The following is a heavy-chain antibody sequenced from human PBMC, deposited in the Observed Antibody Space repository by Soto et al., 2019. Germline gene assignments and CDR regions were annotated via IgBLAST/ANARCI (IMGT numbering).Heavy chain of an antibody. CDR3: TTLRFCTSTICYRREGGF. CDR1: GFTFSSYA. V-gene: IGHV3-23*01. J-gene: IGHJ4*02. Sequence: EVQLLESGGGLVQPGGSLRLSCAASGFTFSSYAMSWVRQAPGKGLEWVSTMSGSGGYTYYADSVEGRFAISRDNSKNTLYLQMADLRTEDTAVYYCTTLRFCTSTICYRREGGFWGQGTLVTVSS. CDR2: MSGSGGYT. D-gene: IGHD2-2*02.